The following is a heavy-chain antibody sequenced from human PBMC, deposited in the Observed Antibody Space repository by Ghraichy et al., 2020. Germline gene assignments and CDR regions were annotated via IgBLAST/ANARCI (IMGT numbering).Heavy chain of an antibody. J-gene: IGHJ4*02. CDR2: LNHSGNT. V-gene: IGHV4-34*01. D-gene: IGHD3-3*01. Sequence: SETLSLTCAVYGGSFSGYYWSWIRQPPGKGLEWIGELNHSGNTNYNPSLKSRVTISVDTSKNQFSLKLTSVTAADTAVYYCARGYDFWSGYYFVGRGLAYWGQGTLVTVSS. CDR3: ARGYDFWSGYYFVGRGLAY. CDR1: GGSFSGYY.